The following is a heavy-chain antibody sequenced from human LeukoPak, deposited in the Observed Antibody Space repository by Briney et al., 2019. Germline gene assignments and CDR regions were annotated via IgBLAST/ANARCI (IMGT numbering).Heavy chain of an antibody. D-gene: IGHD3-10*01. CDR3: ARDGYYYGSGSYYNGGYYYYMDV. J-gene: IGHJ6*03. V-gene: IGHV4-4*08. CDR2: IYSSEST. Sequence: SETLSLTCNVSGGSIRGYYWSWIRQPPGKGLEWIGYIYSSESTNYNPSLKSRVTMSVDTSKNQFSLKLSSVTAADTAVYYCARDGYYYGSGSYYNGGYYYYMDVWGKGTTVTISS. CDR1: GGSIRGYY.